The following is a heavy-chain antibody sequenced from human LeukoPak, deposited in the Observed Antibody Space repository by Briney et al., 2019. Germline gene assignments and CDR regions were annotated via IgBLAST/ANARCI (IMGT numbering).Heavy chain of an antibody. CDR1: GFTFSSYS. Sequence: PGGSLRLSCVASGFTFSSYSMNWVRQAPGKGLEWVAHIGLGIAYADSVTGRFTISRDNAKNSVYLQMNSLRAEDTAVYYCARDAPAGEKPEYFFDYWGQGTLVTVSS. V-gene: IGHV3-48*04. CDR2: IGLGIA. J-gene: IGHJ4*02. CDR3: ARDAPAGEKPEYFFDY.